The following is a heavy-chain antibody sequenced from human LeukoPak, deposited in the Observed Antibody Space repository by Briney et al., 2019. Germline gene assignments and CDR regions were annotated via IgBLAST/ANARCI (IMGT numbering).Heavy chain of an antibody. J-gene: IGHJ4*02. CDR1: GGSISSGSYS. CDR2: IYPRGST. D-gene: IGHD7-27*01. CDR3: ARFSPRAMGNYLDF. V-gene: IGHV4-30-2*01. Sequence: SQTLSLTCAVSGGSISSGSYSWSWIRQPPGKGLEWIGYIYPRGSTYYYPSLKSRVILSLDKSANQFSLNLSSVTAADTAVYYCARFSPRAMGNYLDFWGQGTLVTVSS.